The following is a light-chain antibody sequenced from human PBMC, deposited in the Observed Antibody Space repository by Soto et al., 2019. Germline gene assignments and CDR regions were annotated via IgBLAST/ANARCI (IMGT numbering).Light chain of an antibody. J-gene: IGKJ2*01. CDR2: GAS. CDR3: QQYQSSPPTFT. Sequence: EXXLTQSPGTLSLSPGERATLSCRASQSVISTFSAWYQQKPGQAPRLLIYGASNRATGIPDRFSASGSGTDFTLTISRLEPEDFAVYYCQQYQSSPPTFTFGQGTKLEI. V-gene: IGKV3-20*01. CDR1: QSVISTF.